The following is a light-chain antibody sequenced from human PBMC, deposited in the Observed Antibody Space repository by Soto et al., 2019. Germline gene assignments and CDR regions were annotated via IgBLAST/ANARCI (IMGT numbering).Light chain of an antibody. CDR2: SDN. CDR1: SSNMGTNT. CDR3: AAWDGSLNHIL. J-gene: IGLJ2*01. V-gene: IGLV1-44*01. Sequence: QSVLTQPPSASGTPGQRVTISCSGSSSNMGTNTVNWYQQLPRAAPKLLIYSDNQRPSGVPDRFSGSKSGTSASLAITGLQSEDEADYYWAAWDGSLNHILFGGGTKRTVL.